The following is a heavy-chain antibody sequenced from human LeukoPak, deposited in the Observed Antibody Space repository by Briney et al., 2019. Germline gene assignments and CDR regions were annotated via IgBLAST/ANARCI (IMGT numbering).Heavy chain of an antibody. CDR1: GGSISSYY. CDR2: IYYSGST. CDR3: ARDVPVEY. V-gene: IGHV4-59*01. D-gene: IGHD2-2*01. J-gene: IGHJ4*02. Sequence: PSETLSLTCTVSGGSISSYYWSWIRQPPGKGLEWIGYIYYSGSTNYNPSLKSRVTISVDTSKNQFSLKLSSVTAADTAVYYCARDVPVEYWDQGTLVTVSS.